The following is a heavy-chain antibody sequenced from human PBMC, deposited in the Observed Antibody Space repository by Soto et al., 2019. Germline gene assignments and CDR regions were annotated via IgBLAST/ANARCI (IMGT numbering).Heavy chain of an antibody. D-gene: IGHD2-2*01. Sequence: SETLSLTCTVSGDSISSYYWSWIRQPPGKGLEWIEYIYYSGSTNYNPSLKSRVTISVDTSKNQFSLKLNSVTAADTAVYYCARSSPPVVPAANNRLNYFDYWGQGTLVTVSS. J-gene: IGHJ4*02. CDR1: GDSISSYY. V-gene: IGHV4-59*12. CDR3: ARSSPPVVPAANNRLNYFDY. CDR2: IYYSGST.